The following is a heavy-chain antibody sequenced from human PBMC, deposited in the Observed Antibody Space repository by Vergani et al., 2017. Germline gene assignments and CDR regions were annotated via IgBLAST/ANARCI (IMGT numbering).Heavy chain of an antibody. CDR3: ARILTGYYSHHGMGAFDY. V-gene: IGHV3-7*01. CDR2: IKQDGSEK. D-gene: IGHD3-9*01. J-gene: IGHJ4*02. Sequence: VQLVESGGGVVQPGRSLRLSCAASGFTFSCYWMSWVRQAPGKGLEWVANIKQDGSEKYYVDSVKGRFTISRDNAKNSLYLQMNSLRAEDTAVYYCARILTGYYSHHGMGAFDYWGQGTLVTVSS. CDR1: GFTFSCYW.